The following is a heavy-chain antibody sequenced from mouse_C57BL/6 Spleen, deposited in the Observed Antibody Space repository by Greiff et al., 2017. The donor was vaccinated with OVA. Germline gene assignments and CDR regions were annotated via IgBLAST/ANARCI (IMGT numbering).Heavy chain of an antibody. J-gene: IGHJ2*01. CDR2: IYPGDGDT. D-gene: IGHD2-2*01. CDR3: ARWGYVFDY. Sequence: VQLQQSGPELVKPGASVKISCKASGYAFSSSWMNWVKQRPGKGLEWIGRIYPGDGDTNYNGKFKGKATLTADKSSSTAYMQLSSLTSEDAAVYFCARWGYVFDYWGQGTTLTVSS. CDR1: GYAFSSSW. V-gene: IGHV1-82*01.